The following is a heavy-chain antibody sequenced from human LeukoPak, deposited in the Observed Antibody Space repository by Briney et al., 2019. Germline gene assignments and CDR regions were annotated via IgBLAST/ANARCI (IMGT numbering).Heavy chain of an antibody. CDR2: IWYDGSNK. J-gene: IGHJ5*02. D-gene: IGHD3-22*01. Sequence: GGSLRLSCAASGFTFSSYGMHWVRQAPGKGLEWVAVIWYDGSNKYYADSVKGRFTISRDNSKNTLYLQMNSLRAEDTAVYYCARANLPSYYYDSSGYYDGKFGIGPWGQGTLVTLSS. CDR3: ARANLPSYYYDSSGYYDGKFGIGP. V-gene: IGHV3-33*01. CDR1: GFTFSSYG.